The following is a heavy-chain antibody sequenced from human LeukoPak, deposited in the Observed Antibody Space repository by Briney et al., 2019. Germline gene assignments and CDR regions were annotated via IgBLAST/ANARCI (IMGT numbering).Heavy chain of an antibody. CDR1: GGTFSSYA. CDR3: AKDHTDFWSGYLYYYYYMDV. Sequence: GASVKVSCKASGGTFSSYAISWVRQAPGQGLEWMGGIIPIFGTANYAQKFQGRVTITADESTSTAYMELSSLRSEYTAVYYCAKDHTDFWSGYLYYYYYMDVWGKGTTVTVSS. CDR2: IIPIFGTA. J-gene: IGHJ6*03. D-gene: IGHD3-3*01. V-gene: IGHV1-69*13.